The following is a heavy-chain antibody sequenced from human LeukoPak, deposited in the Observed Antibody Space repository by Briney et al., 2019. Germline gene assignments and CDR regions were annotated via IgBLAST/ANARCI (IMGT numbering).Heavy chain of an antibody. CDR3: AKAVVYDGNANYFDY. D-gene: IGHD3-22*01. CDR1: GFTFTSHA. CDR2: MSGTGGSA. J-gene: IGHJ4*02. Sequence: PGGSLRLSCAASGFTFTSHAMSWVRQAPGKGLEWVSGMSGTGGSAYCADSVKGRFTISRDNSKNTLYLQMNSLRAEDTAVYYCAKAVVYDGNANYFDYWGQGTLVTVSS. V-gene: IGHV3-23*01.